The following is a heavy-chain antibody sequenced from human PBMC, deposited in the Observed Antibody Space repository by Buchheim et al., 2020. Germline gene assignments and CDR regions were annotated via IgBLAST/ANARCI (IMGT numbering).Heavy chain of an antibody. Sequence: EVQLVESGGALVQPGGSLRLSCAGYGFTFSSYSMNWVRQPPGKGLEWVSYISSSSRDIYYADSVKGRFTISRDNAKNPLFLQMNSLRAEDTAVYYCARAVKYYDVLTGHLYYFDYWGQGTL. J-gene: IGHJ4*02. D-gene: IGHD3-9*01. CDR3: ARAVKYYDVLTGHLYYFDY. V-gene: IGHV3-48*01. CDR2: ISSSSRDI. CDR1: GFTFSSYS.